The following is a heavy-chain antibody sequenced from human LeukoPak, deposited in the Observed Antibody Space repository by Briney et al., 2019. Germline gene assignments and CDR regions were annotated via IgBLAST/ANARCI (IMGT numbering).Heavy chain of an antibody. D-gene: IGHD3-10*01. CDR2: IKEDGSEK. V-gene: IGHV3-7*01. J-gene: IGHJ4*02. CDR3: ALTPDYYGSGSFDY. Sequence: GGSLRLSCAASGLSISDYWMHWVRQAPGKGLEWVADIKEDGSEKYYVDSVKGRFTISRDNAKNSLYLQMNSLRAEDTAVYYCALTPDYYGSGSFDYWGQGTLVTVSS. CDR1: GLSISDYW.